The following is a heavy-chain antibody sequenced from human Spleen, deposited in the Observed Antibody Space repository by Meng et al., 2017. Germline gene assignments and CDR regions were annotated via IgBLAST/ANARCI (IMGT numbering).Heavy chain of an antibody. CDR3: ARYAYGSGSYYKSHTNFFDP. Sequence: SETLSLTCTVSGGSVSSHFNYWSWIRQPPGKGLEWIGFIFNTGSTNYNPSLKSRVTISLDTSKNHFSLRLTSVTAADTAVYYCARYAYGSGSYYKSHTNFFDPWGQGTLVTVSS. CDR1: GGSVSSHFNY. D-gene: IGHD3-10*01. CDR2: IFNTGST. V-gene: IGHV4-61*03. J-gene: IGHJ5*02.